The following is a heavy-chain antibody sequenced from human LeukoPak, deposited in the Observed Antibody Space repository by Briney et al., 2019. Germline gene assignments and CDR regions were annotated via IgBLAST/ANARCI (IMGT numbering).Heavy chain of an antibody. CDR1: GFTFSSYS. CDR3: ARISYSSSSYYDYYMDV. Sequence: GGSLRLSCAASGFTFSSYSMNWVRQAPGKGLEWVSYISSSSSTIYYADSVKGRFTISRDNAKNSLYLQMNSLRAEDTAVYYCARISYSSSSYYDYYMDVWGKGTTVTVSS. V-gene: IGHV3-48*04. D-gene: IGHD6-6*01. J-gene: IGHJ6*03. CDR2: ISSSSSTI.